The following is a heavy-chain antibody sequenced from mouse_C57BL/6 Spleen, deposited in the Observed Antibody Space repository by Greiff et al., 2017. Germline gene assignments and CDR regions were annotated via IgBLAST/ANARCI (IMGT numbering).Heavy chain of an antibody. CDR2: IWGDGST. J-gene: IGHJ4*01. Sequence: VQGVESGPGLVQPSPSLSITCTVSGFSLTSYGVHWVRQSPGKGLEWLGVIWGDGSTDYNAAFITSLSISKDNSNSQVFFKMNSLQADDTAIYYCARALGGYYYAMGGWGQGTSVTVAS. V-gene: IGHV2-2*01. D-gene: IGHD4-1*01. CDR1: GFSLTSYG. CDR3: ARALGGYYYAMGG.